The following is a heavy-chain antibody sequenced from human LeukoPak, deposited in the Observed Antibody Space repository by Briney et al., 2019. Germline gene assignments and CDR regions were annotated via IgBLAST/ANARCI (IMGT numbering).Heavy chain of an antibody. J-gene: IGHJ4*02. CDR2: IYPGDSDT. CDR1: GYSFTIYW. D-gene: IGHD5-24*01. CDR3: ARTPNKGGYNSTPFDY. V-gene: IGHV5-51*01. Sequence: GESLQISCKGSGYSFTIYWIGWVRQMPGKGLEWMGIIYPGDSDTRYSPSFQGQVTISADKSISTAYLQWSSLKASDTAMYYCARTPNKGGYNSTPFDYWGQGTLVTVSS.